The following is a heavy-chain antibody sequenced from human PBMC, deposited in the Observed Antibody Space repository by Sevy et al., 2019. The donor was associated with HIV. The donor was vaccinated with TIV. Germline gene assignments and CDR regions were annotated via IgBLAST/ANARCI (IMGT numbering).Heavy chain of an antibody. CDR2: IIPMFGTA. J-gene: IGHJ4*02. CDR1: GRTFNNYA. Sequence: ASVKVSCKASGRTFNNYAISWVRQAPGQGLEWMGGIIPMFGTANYVQKFQGRVTITADESTSTAYMELSSLRSEDTAVYYCAKSISWYASFDSRGQGTLVTVSS. V-gene: IGHV1-69*13. D-gene: IGHD6-13*01. CDR3: AKSISWYASFDS.